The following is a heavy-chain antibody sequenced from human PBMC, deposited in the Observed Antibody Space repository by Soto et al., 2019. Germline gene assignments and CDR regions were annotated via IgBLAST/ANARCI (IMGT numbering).Heavy chain of an antibody. Sequence: QLQLQESGPGLVKPSETLSLTCIVSGGSISSSNYWGWIRQSPGKGLEWIGSMHYSGSSNYNPSLKSRVTISIDTYKNQFSLKLSSVTAADTAVYYCARAGAVTTTRWYFDLWGRGTLVTVSS. CDR2: MHYSGSS. CDR1: GGSISSSNY. D-gene: IGHD4-4*01. CDR3: ARAGAVTTTRWYFDL. V-gene: IGHV4-39*01. J-gene: IGHJ2*01.